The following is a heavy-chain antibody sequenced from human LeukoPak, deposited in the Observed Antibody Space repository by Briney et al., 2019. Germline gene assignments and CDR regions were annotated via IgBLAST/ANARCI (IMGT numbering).Heavy chain of an antibody. J-gene: IGHJ5*02. CDR1: GDSVSSNSAA. Sequence: SQTLSLTCAISGDSVSSNSAAWNWIRQSPSRGLEWLGRTYYRSKWYNDYAVSVKSRITINPDTSKNQFSLQLNSVTPEDTAVYHCASSGIAAAVGWFDPWGQGTLVTVSS. CDR3: ASSGIAAAVGWFDP. D-gene: IGHD6-13*01. V-gene: IGHV6-1*01. CDR2: TYYRSKWYN.